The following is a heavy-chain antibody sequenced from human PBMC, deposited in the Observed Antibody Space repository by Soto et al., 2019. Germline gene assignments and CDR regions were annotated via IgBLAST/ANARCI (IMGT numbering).Heavy chain of an antibody. CDR3: ARDTVEEQWLSFGFEY. D-gene: IGHD6-19*01. CDR2: IIPIFGTA. CDR1: GGTFSSYA. Sequence: QVQLVQSGAEVKKPGSSVKVSCKASGGTFSSYAISWVRQAPGQGLEWMGGIIPIFGTANYAQKFQGRVTINADESTSTAYMELSSLRSEDTAVYYCARDTVEEQWLSFGFEYWGQGTLVTVSS. V-gene: IGHV1-69*01. J-gene: IGHJ4*02.